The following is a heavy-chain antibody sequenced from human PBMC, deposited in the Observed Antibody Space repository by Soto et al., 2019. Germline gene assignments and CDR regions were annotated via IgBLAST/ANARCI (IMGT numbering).Heavy chain of an antibody. CDR2: IYTSGST. J-gene: IGHJ4*02. CDR1: GGSISSYY. D-gene: IGHD1-26*01. V-gene: IGHV4-4*07. CDR3: ARCRIVGAIAIFDY. Sequence: QVQLQESGPGLVKPSETLSLTCTVSGGSISSYYWSWIRQPAGKGLEWIGRIYTSGSTNYNPSLESRVTMSVDTSKNQFSLKLSSVTAADTAVYYCARCRIVGAIAIFDYWGQGTLVTVSS.